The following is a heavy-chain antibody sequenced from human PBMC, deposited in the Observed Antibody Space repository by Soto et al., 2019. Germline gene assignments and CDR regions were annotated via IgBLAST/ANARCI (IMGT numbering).Heavy chain of an antibody. CDR1: GDSFSTYA. V-gene: IGHV1-69*06. Sequence: PSVKVSCKAAGDSFSTYAISWVRQAPGQGLEWMGGIIPMFGSANYAQIFQGRVTITADKSTSTAYMELSSLRSEDTAVYYCARGIRDSSGWDFDYWGQGSLVTVSS. CDR3: ARGIRDSSGWDFDY. J-gene: IGHJ4*02. CDR2: IIPMFGSA. D-gene: IGHD6-19*01.